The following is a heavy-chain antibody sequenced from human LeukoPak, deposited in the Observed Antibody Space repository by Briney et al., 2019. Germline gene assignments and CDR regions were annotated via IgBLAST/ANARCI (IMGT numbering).Heavy chain of an antibody. CDR2: IYYSGST. CDR1: GGSISSYY. Sequence: SETLSLTCAVSGGSISSYYWSWIRQPPGKGLEWIGYIYYSGSTNYNPSLKSRVTISVDTSKNQFSLKLTSVTAADTAVYYCATRDFWGEVDVWGRGTTVIVSS. D-gene: IGHD3/OR15-3a*01. J-gene: IGHJ6*04. CDR3: ATRDFWGEVDV. V-gene: IGHV4-59*12.